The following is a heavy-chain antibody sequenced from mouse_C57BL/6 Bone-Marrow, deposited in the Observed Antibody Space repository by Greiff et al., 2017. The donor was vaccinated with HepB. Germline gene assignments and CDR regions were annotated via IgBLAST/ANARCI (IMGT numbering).Heavy chain of an antibody. Sequence: VHLVESGPELVRPGASVKISCKASGYTFTSYWMQWVRQRPGQGLEWIGEIFPGSGSTDYNEKFKGKATLTVDTSSSTAYMQLSSLTSEDSAVYFCARLCGDDLYYSMDFWGRGTSVTVSS. V-gene: IGHV1-56*01. D-gene: IGHD2-2*01. CDR3: ARLCGDDLYYSMDF. CDR1: GYTFTSYW. CDR2: IFPGSGST. J-gene: IGHJ4*01.